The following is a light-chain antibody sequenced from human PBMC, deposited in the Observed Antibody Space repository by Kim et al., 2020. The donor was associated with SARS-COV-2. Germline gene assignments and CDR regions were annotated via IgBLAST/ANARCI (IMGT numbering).Light chain of an antibody. CDR2: EDY. V-gene: IGLV6-57*03. Sequence: GKTVTISCPRSRGNIATNYVQWYQQRPGSAPTTVIFEDYRRPSGVPDRFSGSVDSSSSSASLTISGLRPEDEADYYCQSFDSNTVVFGGGTQLTVL. J-gene: IGLJ2*01. CDR1: RGNIATNY. CDR3: QSFDSNTVV.